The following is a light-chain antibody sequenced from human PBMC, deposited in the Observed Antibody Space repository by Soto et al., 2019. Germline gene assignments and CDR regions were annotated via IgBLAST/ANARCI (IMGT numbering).Light chain of an antibody. CDR1: QSVSSSY. CDR3: QQYGSSPWT. J-gene: IGKJ1*01. Sequence: EIVLTQSPGTLSLSPGERATLSCRASQSVSSSYLAWYQQKPGQAPRPLIYGASSRAIGIPDRFSGSGSGTDFTLTISRLEPEDFAEYYCQQYGSSPWTFGQEIKLDIK. V-gene: IGKV3-20*01. CDR2: GAS.